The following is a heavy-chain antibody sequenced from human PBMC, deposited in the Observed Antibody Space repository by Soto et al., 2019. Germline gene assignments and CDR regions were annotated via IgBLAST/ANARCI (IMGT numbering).Heavy chain of an antibody. V-gene: IGHV1-18*01. CDR1: GYTFSNYG. J-gene: IGHJ4*02. Sequence: SVKVSCKASGYTFSNYGVNWVRQAPGQGLEWLGYIMAYNNNPHYAQKFVGRVTMTADTSTSTAFLELRSLTSDDTAVYYCARGGMGKSYWTLDSWGQGTQVTVSS. D-gene: IGHD1-26*01. CDR3: ARGGMGKSYWTLDS. CDR2: IMAYNNNP.